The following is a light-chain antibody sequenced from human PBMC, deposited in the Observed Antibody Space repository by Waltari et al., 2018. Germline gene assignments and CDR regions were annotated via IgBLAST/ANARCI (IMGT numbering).Light chain of an antibody. V-gene: IGLV2-8*01. CDR3: SSYAGSNNLL. Sequence: QSALTQPPSASGSPGQSVTISCTGTSSAGGGYNYVSWYQQHPGKAPKVMIYEVNKRPSVVPDRFSGSKSGNTASLTVSGLQAEDEADYYCSSYAGSNNLLFGGGTKLTVL. J-gene: IGLJ2*01. CDR2: EVN. CDR1: SSAGGGYNY.